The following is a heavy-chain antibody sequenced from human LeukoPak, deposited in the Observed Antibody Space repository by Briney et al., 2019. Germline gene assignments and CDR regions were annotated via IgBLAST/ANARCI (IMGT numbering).Heavy chain of an antibody. D-gene: IGHD3-16*01. CDR3: ARRFRTGGDLHHDAYDV. J-gene: IGHJ3*01. CDR2: VYYIGKP. Sequence: SETLSLTCNVSGGSISSNTYFWGWIRRPPGKGLEWIGHVYYIGKPTCSPSLESRVSISVDTSKNQFSLELTSVTAADTAVYYCARRFRTGGDLHHDAYDVWGQGTVVTVSS. V-gene: IGHV4-61*05. CDR1: GGSISSNTYF.